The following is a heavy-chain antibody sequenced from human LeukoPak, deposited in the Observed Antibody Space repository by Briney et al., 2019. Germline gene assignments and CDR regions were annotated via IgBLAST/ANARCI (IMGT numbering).Heavy chain of an antibody. Sequence: GGSLRLSCAASGFTFSSFWMHWVRQAPGKGLVWVSCIKSDGRSTTYADSVKGRFTISRDNVKNTLHLQMNSLRAEDTAVYYCARDSSSSYYDYWGQGTLVTVSS. V-gene: IGHV3-74*03. CDR3: ARDSSSSYYDY. J-gene: IGHJ4*02. CDR2: IKSDGRST. D-gene: IGHD6-13*01. CDR1: GFTFSSFW.